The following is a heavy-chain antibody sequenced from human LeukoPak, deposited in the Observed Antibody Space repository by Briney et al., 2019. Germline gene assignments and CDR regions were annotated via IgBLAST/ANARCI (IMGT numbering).Heavy chain of an antibody. V-gene: IGHV3-23*01. CDR3: AKDALYIWGSYSDH. Sequence: GGSLRLSWAASGFTFSSYGMSWVRQAPGRGREWVSGVGYSGGNTFYYYADSVKGRFTISRDNSRNTLYLQMNSLRAEDTALYYCAKDALYIWGSYSDHWGQGTLVTVSS. CDR1: GFTFSSYG. CDR2: VGYSGGNT. D-gene: IGHD3-16*01. J-gene: IGHJ4*02.